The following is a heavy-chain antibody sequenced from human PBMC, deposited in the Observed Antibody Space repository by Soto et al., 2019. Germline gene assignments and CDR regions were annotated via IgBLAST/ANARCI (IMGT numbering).Heavy chain of an antibody. CDR3: ASHAGPDIVVVTAKTITDY. V-gene: IGHV3-30-3*01. CDR1: GFTFSSYA. D-gene: IGHD2-21*02. CDR2: ISYDGSNK. Sequence: GGSLRLSCAASGFTFSSYAMHWVRQAPGKGLEWVAVISYDGSNKYYADSVKGRFTISRDNSKNTLYLQMNSLRAEDTAVYYCASHAGPDIVVVTAKTITDYWGQGTLVTVSS. J-gene: IGHJ4*02.